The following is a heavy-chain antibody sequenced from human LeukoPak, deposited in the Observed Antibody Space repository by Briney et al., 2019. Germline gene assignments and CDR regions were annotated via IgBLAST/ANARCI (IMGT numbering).Heavy chain of an antibody. J-gene: IGHJ6*03. CDR2: ISSTSSYI. D-gene: IGHD2-2*01. CDR1: GFSFSTYS. V-gene: IGHV3-21*01. CDR3: ARESGSRSYYYYMDV. Sequence: GGSLRLSCAASGFSFSTYSMNWVRQAPGKGLEWVSSISSTSSYIYYADSLKGRFTISRDNAKNSMYLQMNSLRAEDTAVYYCARESGSRSYYYYMDVWGKGTTVTVSS.